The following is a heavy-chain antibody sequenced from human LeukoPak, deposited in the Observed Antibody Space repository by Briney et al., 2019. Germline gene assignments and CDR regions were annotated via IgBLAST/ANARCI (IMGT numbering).Heavy chain of an antibody. J-gene: IGHJ3*02. V-gene: IGHV3-23*01. Sequence: PGGSLRLSCAASGFTFSDYYMSWIRQAPGRGLEWVSAISGSGGSTYYADSVKGRFTISRDNSKNTLYLQMNSLRAEDTAVYHCXXXXXXXXSGSSGNAFDIWGQGTMVTVSS. CDR1: GFTFSDYY. D-gene: IGHD3-10*01. CDR2: ISGSGGST. CDR3: XXXXXXXXSGSSGNAFDI.